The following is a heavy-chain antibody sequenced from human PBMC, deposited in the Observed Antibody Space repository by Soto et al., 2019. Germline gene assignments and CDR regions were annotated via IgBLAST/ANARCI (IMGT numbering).Heavy chain of an antibody. CDR3: AKHRGDGNYVFDY. J-gene: IGHJ4*02. CDR1: GDSVSSGSYY. V-gene: IGHV4-61*01. D-gene: IGHD1-7*01. Sequence: PSETLSLTCTVSGDSVSSGSYYWSWIRLPPGKGLEWIGYVNYGGSTNYNPSLKGPVTISLDTSKNQFSLKVKSVTAADTAVYYCAKHRGDGNYVFDYWGQGILVTVSS. CDR2: VNYGGST.